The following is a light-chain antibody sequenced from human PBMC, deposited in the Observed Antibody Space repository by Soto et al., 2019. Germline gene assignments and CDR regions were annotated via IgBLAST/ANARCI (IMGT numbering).Light chain of an antibody. Sequence: QSVLTQPPSVSGAPGQRVTISCTGSSSNIGVGYDVHRYQQLPGTAPKLLIYGNINRPSGVPERFSGSKSGTSASLAITGLQAEDEADYYCQSYDSSLRGSVFGTGTKLTVL. CDR2: GNI. CDR1: SSNIGVGYD. CDR3: QSYDSSLRGSV. J-gene: IGLJ1*01. V-gene: IGLV1-40*01.